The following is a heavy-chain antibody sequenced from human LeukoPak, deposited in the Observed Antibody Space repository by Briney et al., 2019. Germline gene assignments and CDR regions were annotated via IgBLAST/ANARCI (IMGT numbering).Heavy chain of an antibody. CDR2: ISSSSSHI. J-gene: IGHJ4*02. CDR3: ARDRGAGYSSAWYYIDY. CDR1: GFTFSSYS. D-gene: IGHD6-19*01. V-gene: IGHV3-21*01. Sequence: GGSLRLSCAASGFTFSSYSMKWVRQAPGKGLECVSSISSSSSHIYYADSVKGRFTISRDNSKNTLYMQMNSLRTEDTAVYCCARDRGAGYSSAWYYIDYWGQGTLVSVSS.